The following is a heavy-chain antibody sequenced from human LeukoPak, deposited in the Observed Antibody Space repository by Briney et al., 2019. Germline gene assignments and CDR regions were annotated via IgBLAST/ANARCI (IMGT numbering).Heavy chain of an antibody. V-gene: IGHV3-7*01. J-gene: IGHJ4*02. CDR1: GLTFSSYW. CDR2: IKQDGSEK. CDR3: ARDRGNYYDSSGYTDPTYYFDY. D-gene: IGHD3-22*01. Sequence: GGSLRLSCAASGLTFSSYWMSWVRQAPGKGLEWVANIKQDGSEKYYVDSVKGRFTISRDNAKNSLYLQMNSLRAEDTAVYYCARDRGNYYDSSGYTDPTYYFDYWGQGTLVTVSS.